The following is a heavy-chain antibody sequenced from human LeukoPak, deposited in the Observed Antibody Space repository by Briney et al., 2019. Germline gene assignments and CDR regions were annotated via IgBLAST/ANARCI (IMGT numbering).Heavy chain of an antibody. CDR2: IYNSASP. CDR3: ALGLNYYYYMDV. V-gene: IGHV4-59*01. J-gene: IGHJ6*03. Sequence: PSETLSLTCTVSGGSINSDYWSWIRQPPEKGLEWIGYIYNSASPKYNPSLKSRVIISVDTSRTQFSLKLSSVTAADTAVYYCALGLNYYYYMDVWGKGTTVAVSS. CDR1: GGSINSDY. D-gene: IGHD3-10*01.